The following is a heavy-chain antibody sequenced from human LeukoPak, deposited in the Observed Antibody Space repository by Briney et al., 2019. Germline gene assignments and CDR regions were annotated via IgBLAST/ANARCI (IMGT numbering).Heavy chain of an antibody. CDR3: ARSGGSGSYYYFDY. V-gene: IGHV3-7*01. CDR2: IKKDGSEK. J-gene: IGHJ4*02. D-gene: IGHD3-10*01. CDR1: GFTFSSYW. Sequence: GGSLRLSCAASGFTFSSYWMSWVRQAPGKGLEWVANIKKDGSEKYYVDSVKDRFTISRDNAKNSLYLQMNSLRAEDTAVYYCARSGGSGSYYYFDYWGQGTLVTVSS.